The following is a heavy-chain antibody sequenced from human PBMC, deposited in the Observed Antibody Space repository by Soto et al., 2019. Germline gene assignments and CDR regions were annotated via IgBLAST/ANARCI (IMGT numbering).Heavy chain of an antibody. CDR3: AREASDSSSSGPTGGMDV. CDR1: GYTFTSYG. CDR2: ISAYNGNT. V-gene: IGHV1-18*01. J-gene: IGHJ6*02. D-gene: IGHD6-13*01. Sequence: QVQLVQSGAEVKKPGASVKVSCKASGYTFTSYGISWVRQAPGQGLEWMGWISAYNGNTNYAQKRQGRVTMTTHTSTSTADMELRSVRSDDTAVYYCAREASDSSSSGPTGGMDVWGQGTTVTVSS.